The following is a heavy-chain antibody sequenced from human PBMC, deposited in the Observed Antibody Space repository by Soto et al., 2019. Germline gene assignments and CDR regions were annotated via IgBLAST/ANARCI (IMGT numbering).Heavy chain of an antibody. J-gene: IGHJ4*02. CDR3: ARGTRIAARVYSDY. CDR1: GGSISSGGYY. CDR2: IYYSGST. Sequence: SETLSLTCTVSGGSISSGGYYWSWIRQHPGKGLEWIGYIYYSGSTYYNPSLKSRVTISVDTSKNQFSLKLSSVTAADTAVYYCARGTRIAARVYSDYWGQGTLVTVSS. V-gene: IGHV4-31*03. D-gene: IGHD6-6*01.